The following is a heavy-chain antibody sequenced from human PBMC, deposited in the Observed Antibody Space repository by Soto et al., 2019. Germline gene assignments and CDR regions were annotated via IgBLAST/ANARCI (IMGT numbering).Heavy chain of an antibody. CDR1: GFTFSSYA. CDR2: MTSSDRST. CDR3: AQSRWELLA. V-gene: IGHV3-23*01. Sequence: EVQLLESGGGLVQPGGSLRLSCVASGFTFSSYAMTWVRQAPGKGLEWVSSMTSSDRSTYYADSVKGRFTISRDNSKNTLYLQMTSLRVADTAVYYCAQSRWELLAWGQGTLVTVSS. J-gene: IGHJ5*02. D-gene: IGHD2-15*01.